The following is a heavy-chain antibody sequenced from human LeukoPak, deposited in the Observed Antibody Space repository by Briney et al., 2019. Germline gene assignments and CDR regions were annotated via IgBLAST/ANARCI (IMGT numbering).Heavy chain of an antibody. V-gene: IGHV1-46*01. CDR3: ARAPVLRFLEWLPIFDY. CDR2: INPSGGST. J-gene: IGHJ4*02. Sequence: ASVKVSCKASGYTFTSYYMHWVRQAPGQGLEWMGIINPSGGSTSYAQKFQGRVTMTRDTSPSTVYMELSSLRSEDTAVYYCARAPVLRFLEWLPIFDYWGQGTLVTVSS. CDR1: GYTFTSYY. D-gene: IGHD3-3*01.